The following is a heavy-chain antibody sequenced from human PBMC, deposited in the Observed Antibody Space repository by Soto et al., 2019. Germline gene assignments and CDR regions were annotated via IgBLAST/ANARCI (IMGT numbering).Heavy chain of an antibody. Sequence: SVKVSCKASGGTFSSYAISWVRQAPGQGLEWMGGIIPIFGTANYAQKFQGRVTITADESTSTAYMELSSLRSEDTAVYYCARPSNLDRSPYYYYYYGMDVWGQGTTVTVSS. CDR3: ARPSNLDRSPYYYYYYGMDV. CDR1: GGTFSSYA. J-gene: IGHJ6*02. V-gene: IGHV1-69*13. D-gene: IGHD4-4*01. CDR2: IIPIFGTA.